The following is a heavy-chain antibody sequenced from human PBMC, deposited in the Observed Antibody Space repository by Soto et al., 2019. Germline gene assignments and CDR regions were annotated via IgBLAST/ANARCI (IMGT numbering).Heavy chain of an antibody. J-gene: IGHJ5*02. CDR2: VIPFFGTT. V-gene: IGHV1-69*13. D-gene: IGHD6-13*01. Sequence: SVKVSCKASGGTFSNYAITWVRQAPGQGLEWMGGVIPFFGTTNYAQKFQGRVTITADESTGTAYMELNSLRSDDTAVYYCARSMTAAGHNWFDPWGQGTLVTVSS. CDR1: GGTFSNYA. CDR3: ARSMTAAGHNWFDP.